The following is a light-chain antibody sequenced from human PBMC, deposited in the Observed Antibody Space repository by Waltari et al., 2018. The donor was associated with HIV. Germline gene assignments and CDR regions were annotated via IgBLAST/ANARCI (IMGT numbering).Light chain of an antibody. CDR1: KSDIGDYDL. J-gene: IGLJ2*01. Sequence: QSALAQPASVSGSLGQSVTISCTGTKSDIGDYDLVSWFKQVPDKAPELIIYEVTKRPSGISSRFSGSKSGNTASLTSSGLQADDEADYYCSSHRLSLLVFGGGTTVTVL. CDR3: SSHRLSLLV. CDR2: EVT. V-gene: IGLV2-14*01.